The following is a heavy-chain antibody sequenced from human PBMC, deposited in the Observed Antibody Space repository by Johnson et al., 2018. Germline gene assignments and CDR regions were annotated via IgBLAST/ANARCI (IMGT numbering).Heavy chain of an antibody. D-gene: IGHD3-16*01. J-gene: IGHJ4*02. Sequence: QVQLVQSGGGLVKAGGSLKLSCEASGFRFSDYFMSWIRQAPGKGLEWIAYISTTSYTLHYADSVKGRFTVSRDNLKNTLYLHMNNLRADDTAVYYCARDPSGSDYFYSWVSDYWGQGTLVTVSS. V-gene: IGHV3-11*01. CDR1: GFRFSDYF. CDR2: ISTTSYTL. CDR3: ARDPSGSDYFYSWVSDY.